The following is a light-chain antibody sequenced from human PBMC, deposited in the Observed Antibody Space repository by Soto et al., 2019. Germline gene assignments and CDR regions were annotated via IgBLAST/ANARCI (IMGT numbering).Light chain of an antibody. Sequence: DIQLTQSPSFLSASVGDRVTITCRASQGIAGSLAWYQQKPGKPPKLLIYAESTLQSGVPSRFSGSGSGTRGTLTISSLQPEDVATYYGQRTYNASAFGQGTRLEIK. J-gene: IGKJ5*01. CDR1: QGIAGS. CDR2: AES. V-gene: IGKV1-9*01. CDR3: QRTYNASA.